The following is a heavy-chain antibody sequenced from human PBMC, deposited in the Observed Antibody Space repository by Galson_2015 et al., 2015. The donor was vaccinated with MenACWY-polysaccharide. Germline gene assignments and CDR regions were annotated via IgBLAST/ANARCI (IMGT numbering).Heavy chain of an antibody. CDR2: ISSSSSTI. CDR1: GFTFSSYS. J-gene: IGHJ4*02. V-gene: IGHV3-48*01. CDR3: ARDRRFVEY. D-gene: IGHD3-10*01. Sequence: SLRLSCAASGFTFSSYSMNWVRQAPGKGLEWVSYISSSSSTIYYADSVKGRFTISRDNAKNSLYLQTNSLRAEDTAVYYCARDRRFVEYWGQGTLVTVSS.